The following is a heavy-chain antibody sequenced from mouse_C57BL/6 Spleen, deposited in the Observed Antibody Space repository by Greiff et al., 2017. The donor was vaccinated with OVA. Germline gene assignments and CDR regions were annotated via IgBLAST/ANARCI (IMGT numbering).Heavy chain of an antibody. Sequence: VQLQQSGAELVRPGASVTLSCKASGYTFTDYEMNWVKQTPVQGLEWIGAIDPETGGTAYNQKFKGKATLTADKSSSTAYLELRSLTSEDSAVYYCTSYYSNYLDYWGQGTTVTVSS. CDR3: TSYYSNYLDY. J-gene: IGHJ2*01. CDR2: IDPETGGT. CDR1: GYTFTDYE. V-gene: IGHV1-15*01. D-gene: IGHD2-5*01.